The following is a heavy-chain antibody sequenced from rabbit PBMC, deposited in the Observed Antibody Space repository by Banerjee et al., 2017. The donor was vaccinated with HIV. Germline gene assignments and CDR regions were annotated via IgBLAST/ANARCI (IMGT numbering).Heavy chain of an antibody. D-gene: IGHD8-1*01. CDR2: IYTGSSGST. J-gene: IGHJ4*01. Sequence: QSLEESGGDLVKPGASLTLTCTASGFSFSSSYWICWVRQAPGKGLEWLACIYTGSSGSTYYASWAKGRFTISKTSSTTVTLQMTSLTAADTATYFCARGEESYFWAFNLWGPGTLVTVS. CDR1: GFSFSSSYW. V-gene: IGHV1S40*01. CDR3: ARGEESYFWAFNL.